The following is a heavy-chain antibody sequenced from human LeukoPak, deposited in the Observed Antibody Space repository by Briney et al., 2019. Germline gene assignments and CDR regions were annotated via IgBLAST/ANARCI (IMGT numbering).Heavy chain of an antibody. CDR1: GFTFDDYG. D-gene: IGHD6-13*01. Sequence: PGGSLRLSCAVSGFTFDDYGMSWVRQAPGKGLEWVSGINWNGDDTAYAGSVRGRFTISRDNAKNSLYLQMNSLRAEDTAVYYCARPYSISWELDSWGQGTLVTVSS. CDR2: INWNGDDT. J-gene: IGHJ5*01. V-gene: IGHV3-20*04. CDR3: ARPYSISWELDS.